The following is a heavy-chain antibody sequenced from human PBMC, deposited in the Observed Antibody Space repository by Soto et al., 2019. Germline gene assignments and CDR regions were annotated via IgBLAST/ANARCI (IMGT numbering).Heavy chain of an antibody. CDR3: VRFSPPIASGRYFDY. CDR2: IYYNGNT. CDR1: GGSITNYC. Sequence: PSETLSLTCTVSGGSITNYCWSWIRQPPGKGLEWIGYIYYNGNTNYSPSLKSRVTISVDTSKNQFSLIVTSVTAADTAVYYCVRFSPPIASGRYFDYWGQGALVTVSS. D-gene: IGHD6-13*01. J-gene: IGHJ4*02. V-gene: IGHV4-59*01.